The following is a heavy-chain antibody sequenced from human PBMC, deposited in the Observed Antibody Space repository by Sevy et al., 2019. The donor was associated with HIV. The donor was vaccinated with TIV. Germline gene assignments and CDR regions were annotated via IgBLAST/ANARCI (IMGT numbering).Heavy chain of an antibody. J-gene: IGHJ6*02. Sequence: GSLRLSCAASGFTFSDHYMDWVRQAPGKGLEWVGRTRNKANSYNTEYAASVKGRFTISRDDSKNSLYLQMNSLKTEDTAVYYCARESAYYYYYYGMDVWGQGTTVTVSS. CDR1: GFTFSDHY. CDR2: TRNKANSYNT. CDR3: ARESAYYYYYYGMDV. V-gene: IGHV3-72*01.